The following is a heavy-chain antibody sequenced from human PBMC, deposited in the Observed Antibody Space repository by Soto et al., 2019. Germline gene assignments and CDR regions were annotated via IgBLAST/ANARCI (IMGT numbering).Heavy chain of an antibody. V-gene: IGHV3-30*18. D-gene: IGHD6-13*01. CDR2: ISYAGSNK. CDR3: AKVKAGYSSN. J-gene: IGHJ4*02. Sequence: QVQLVESGGGVVQPGRSLRRSCAASGFTFSSYGMHWVRQAPGKGLEWVAVISYAGSNKYYADSVKGRFTISRDNSKNTLYLQMNSLRAEDTAVYYCAKVKAGYSSNWGQGTLVTVSS. CDR1: GFTFSSYG.